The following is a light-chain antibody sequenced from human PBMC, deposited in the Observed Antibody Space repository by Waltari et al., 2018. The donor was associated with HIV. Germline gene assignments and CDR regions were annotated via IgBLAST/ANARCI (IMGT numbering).Light chain of an antibody. J-gene: IGLJ2*01. CDR1: SSDVGRYNY. CDR3: SSYTSSRTVV. CDR2: DVS. V-gene: IGLV2-14*03. Sequence: QSALTQPASVSGSPGQSITLSCTGASSDVGRYNYVSWYQHHPGKAPKLIIYDVSNRPSWVSNRFSGSKSVTTASLTISGLQAEDEADYYCSSYTSSRTVVFGGGTKLTVL.